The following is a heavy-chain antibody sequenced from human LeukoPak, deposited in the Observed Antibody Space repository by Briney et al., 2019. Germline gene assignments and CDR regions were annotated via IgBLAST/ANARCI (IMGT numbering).Heavy chain of an antibody. CDR1: GFTFSSHA. J-gene: IGHJ3*02. D-gene: IGHD3-16*01. Sequence: GGSLRLSCAASGFTFSSHAMSWVRQAPGKGLEWVSAISVSGGSTYYADSVKGRFTISRDNSKNTLSLQMNSLRAEDTAVYYCASASHAFDIWGQGTMVTVSS. V-gene: IGHV3-23*01. CDR2: ISVSGGST. CDR3: ASASHAFDI.